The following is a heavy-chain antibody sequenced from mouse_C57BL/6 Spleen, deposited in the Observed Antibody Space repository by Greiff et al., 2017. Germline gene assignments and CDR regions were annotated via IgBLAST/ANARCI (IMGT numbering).Heavy chain of an antibody. V-gene: IGHV1-54*01. CDR2: INPGSGGT. Sequence: VKLQESGAELVRPGTSVKVSCKASGYAFTNYLIEWVKQRPGQGLEWIGVINPGSGGTNYNEKFKGKATLTADKSSSTAYMQLSSLTSEDSAVYFCARDGYYDGFAYWGQGTLVTVSA. CDR3: ARDGYYDGFAY. D-gene: IGHD2-3*01. J-gene: IGHJ3*01. CDR1: GYAFTNYL.